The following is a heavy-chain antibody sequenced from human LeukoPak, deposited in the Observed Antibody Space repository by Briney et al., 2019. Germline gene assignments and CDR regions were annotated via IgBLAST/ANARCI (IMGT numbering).Heavy chain of an antibody. D-gene: IGHD2-8*01. J-gene: IGHJ4*02. Sequence: KSSETLSLTCAVSGYSISSGYYWGWIRQPPGKGVEWIGSIYHSGSTYYNPSLKSRVTISVDTSKNQFSLKLSSVTAADTAVYYCARLGGYCTNGVCSNNWGQGTLVTVSS. CDR2: IYHSGST. CDR1: GYSISSGYY. V-gene: IGHV4-38-2*01. CDR3: ARLGGYCTNGVCSNN.